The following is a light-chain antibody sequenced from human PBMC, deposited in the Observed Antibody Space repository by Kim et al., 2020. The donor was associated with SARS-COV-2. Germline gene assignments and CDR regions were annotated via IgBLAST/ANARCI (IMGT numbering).Light chain of an antibody. J-gene: IGLJ3*02. CDR1: KLGDKY. CDR3: QAWDSSSWV. Sequence: VSPGQTASITCSGDKLGDKYACWYQQRPGPSPVLVIYQDSKRPSGIPERFSGSNSGNTATLTISGTQAMDEADYYCQAWDSSSWVFGGGTQLTVL. V-gene: IGLV3-1*01. CDR2: QDS.